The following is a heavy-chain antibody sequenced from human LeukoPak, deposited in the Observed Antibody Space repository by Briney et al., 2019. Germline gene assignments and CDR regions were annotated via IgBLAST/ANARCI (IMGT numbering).Heavy chain of an antibody. D-gene: IGHD2-8*02. V-gene: IGHV3-21*01. CDR2: ISGSSSYM. J-gene: IGHJ3*02. CDR3: ARYPPGRGGLDI. Sequence: AGGALRLSCAASGFTFTNYNMNWVRQAPGKGLEWLSSISGSSSYMYYADSVKGRFTISRDNAKNLPYVHMNSLRAEDTAVYYCARYPPGRGGLDIWGQGTMVTVSS. CDR1: GFTFTNYN.